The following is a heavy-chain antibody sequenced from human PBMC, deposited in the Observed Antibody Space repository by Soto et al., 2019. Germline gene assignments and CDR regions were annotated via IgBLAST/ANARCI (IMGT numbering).Heavy chain of an antibody. Sequence: EVQLVESGGGLVQPGGSLRLSCAASGFTFSSYSMNWVRQAPGKGLEWVSYISGSSSTIYYADSVKGRFTISRDNAKNSLYLQMNSLRAEDTAVYYCATSVTMVLGDVWGQGTTVTVSS. CDR1: GFTFSSYS. CDR3: ATSVTMVLGDV. J-gene: IGHJ6*02. CDR2: ISGSSSTI. V-gene: IGHV3-48*01. D-gene: IGHD3-10*01.